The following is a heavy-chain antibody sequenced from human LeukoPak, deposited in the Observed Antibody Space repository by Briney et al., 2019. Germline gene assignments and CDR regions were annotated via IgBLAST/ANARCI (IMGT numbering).Heavy chain of an antibody. J-gene: IGHJ5*02. CDR1: GYTLTELS. V-gene: IGHV1-24*01. D-gene: IGHD2-2*01. CDR3: ATVSGGYCSSTSCHNWFDP. CDR2: FDPEDGET. Sequence: ASVKVSCKVSGYTLTELSMHWVRQAPGKGLEWMGGFDPEDGETIYAQKFQGRVTMTEDTSTDAAYMELSSLRSEGTAVYYCATVSGGYCSSTSCHNWFDPWGQGTLVTVSS.